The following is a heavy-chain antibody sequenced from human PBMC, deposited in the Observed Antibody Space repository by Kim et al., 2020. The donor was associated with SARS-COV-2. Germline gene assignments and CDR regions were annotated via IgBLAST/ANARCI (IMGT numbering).Heavy chain of an antibody. V-gene: IGHV3-23*01. CDR1: GFTFSSFA. CDR3: AKDFYWDNSDAGAFDM. D-gene: IGHD1-26*01. Sequence: WGSLRLSCAASGFTFSSFAMNWVRQAPGKGLEWVSGISGSGGSTYYADSVKGRFTFSRDNSKNTLYLQMNSLRAEDTAVYYCAKDFYWDNSDAGAFDMWGQGTMV. CDR2: ISGSGGST. J-gene: IGHJ3*02.